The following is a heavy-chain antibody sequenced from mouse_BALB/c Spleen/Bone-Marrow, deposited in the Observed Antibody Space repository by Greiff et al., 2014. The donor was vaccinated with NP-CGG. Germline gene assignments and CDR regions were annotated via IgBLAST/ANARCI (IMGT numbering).Heavy chain of an antibody. CDR1: GFTFSSYG. V-gene: IGHV5-6*01. CDR2: ISSRGSYT. D-gene: IGHD2-4*01. Sequence: EVHLVESGGDLVKPGGSLKLSCAASGFTFSSYGMSWVRQAPDKRLEWVATISSRGSYTFYPDSVKGRSTISRDNAKNTLYLQMSSLKSEDTAIYYCSRRSDYDYFDYWGQGTTLTVSS. CDR3: SRRSDYDYFDY. J-gene: IGHJ2*01.